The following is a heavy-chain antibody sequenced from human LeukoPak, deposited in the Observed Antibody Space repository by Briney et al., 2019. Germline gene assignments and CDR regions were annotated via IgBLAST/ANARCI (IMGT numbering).Heavy chain of an antibody. CDR1: GFTFSDYY. V-gene: IGHV3-11*01. Sequence: GGSLRLSCAASGFTFSDYYMSWIRQAPGKGLEWVSYISSSGSTIYYADSVKGRFTISRDNAKNSLYLQMNSLRAEDTAVYYCVRCPKYYYGSGSYYRGYYYYMDVWGKGTTVTISS. J-gene: IGHJ6*03. CDR3: VRCPKYYYGSGSYYRGYYYYMDV. CDR2: ISSSGSTI. D-gene: IGHD3-10*01.